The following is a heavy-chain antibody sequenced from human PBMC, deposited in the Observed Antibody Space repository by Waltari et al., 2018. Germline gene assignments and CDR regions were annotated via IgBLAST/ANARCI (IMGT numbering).Heavy chain of an antibody. J-gene: IGHJ5*02. D-gene: IGHD3-10*01. V-gene: IGHV4-38-2*01. CDR1: GYSISSGYY. CDR3: ARLPYYYGSGSYSNWFDP. CDR2: IYHSGRT. Sequence: QVQLQESGPGLVKPSETLSLTCAVSGYSISSGYYWGWIRQPPGKGLEWIGSIYHSGRTYYNPSLKSRVTISVDTSKNQFSLKLSSVTAADTAVYYCARLPYYYGSGSYSNWFDPWGQGTLVTVSS.